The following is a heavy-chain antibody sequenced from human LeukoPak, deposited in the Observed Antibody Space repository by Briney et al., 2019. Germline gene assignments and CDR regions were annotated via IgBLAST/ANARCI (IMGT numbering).Heavy chain of an antibody. CDR3: ARDRPYYGSGSSGFDP. CDR1: GGSISSYY. D-gene: IGHD3-10*01. Sequence: PSETLSLTCTVSGGSISSYYWSWIRQPAGKGLEWIGRIYTSGSTNYNPSLKSRVTMSVDTSKNQFSLKLSSVTAADTAVYYCARDRPYYGSGSSGFDPWGQGTLVTVSS. V-gene: IGHV4-4*07. CDR2: IYTSGST. J-gene: IGHJ5*02.